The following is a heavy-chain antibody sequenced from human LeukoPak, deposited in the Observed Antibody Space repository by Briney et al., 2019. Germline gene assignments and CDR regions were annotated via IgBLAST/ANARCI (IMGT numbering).Heavy chain of an antibody. Sequence: ASVKVSCKASGYTFTGYYMHWVRQAPGQGLEWMGWINPNSGGTNYAQKFQGRVTMTRDTSISTAYMELSRLRSDDTAVYYCARAGNYYYYYYVDVWGKGTTVTISS. CDR3: ARAGNYYYYYYVDV. CDR1: GYTFTGYY. J-gene: IGHJ6*03. V-gene: IGHV1-2*02. CDR2: INPNSGGT.